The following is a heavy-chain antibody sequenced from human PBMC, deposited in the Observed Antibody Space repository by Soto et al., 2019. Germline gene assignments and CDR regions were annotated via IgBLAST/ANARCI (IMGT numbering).Heavy chain of an antibody. CDR3: AADIYGGNAYAFDI. D-gene: IGHD2-15*01. CDR2: IVVGSGNT. V-gene: IGHV1-58*01. Sequence: SVKVSCEASGFTFTSSSVQWVLEARGQRLEWIGWIVVGSGNTNYAQKFQERVTITRDMSTSTAYMELSSLRSEDTAVYYCAADIYGGNAYAFDIWGQGTVVTVSS. J-gene: IGHJ3*02. CDR1: GFTFTSSS.